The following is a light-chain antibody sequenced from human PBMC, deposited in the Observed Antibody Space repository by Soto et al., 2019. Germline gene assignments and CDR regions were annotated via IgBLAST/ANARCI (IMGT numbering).Light chain of an antibody. V-gene: IGKV3-11*01. Sequence: EIVLTQSPATLSLSPGERATLSCRASQSVNTNLAWYQQKPVQAPRLLMYDASTRATGIPARFSGSGSGTDFTLTIIRLEPEDFALYYCQQRSNWPPALTFGGGTKVEIK. CDR1: QSVNTN. CDR2: DAS. CDR3: QQRSNWPPALT. J-gene: IGKJ4*01.